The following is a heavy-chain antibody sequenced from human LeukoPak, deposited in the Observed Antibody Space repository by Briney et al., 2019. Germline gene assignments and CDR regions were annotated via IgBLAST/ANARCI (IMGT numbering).Heavy chain of an antibody. CDR1: GFTLCSYA. J-gene: IGHJ4*02. CDR3: AKHRFESGGYHSTD. Sequence: PGGSLRLSCGASGFTLCSYAPSWVRGTRGRGLAWVSTISGGSGSTYCADSVKGRFTISRDNSKNTLYLQMNSLRDEDTAVYYGAKHRFESGGYHSTDWGQGTLVTVSS. V-gene: IGHV3-23*01. CDR2: ISGGSGST. D-gene: IGHD3-22*01.